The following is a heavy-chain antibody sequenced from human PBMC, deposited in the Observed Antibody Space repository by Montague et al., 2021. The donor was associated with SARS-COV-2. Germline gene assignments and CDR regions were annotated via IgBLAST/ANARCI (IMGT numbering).Heavy chain of an antibody. J-gene: IGHJ6*02. CDR1: GFNFRTYA. V-gene: IGHV3-30-3*01. D-gene: IGHD4-17*01. Sequence: SLRLSCAASGFNFRTYAMHWVRQTPGKGLEWVAVITNDESKRYYADSVKGRFTISRDNSKNTLFLQMNSLRPEDTAMYFCCIYGDLTETTFYHYGMDVWGQGTTVTVSS. CDR2: ITNDESKR. CDR3: CIYGDLTETTFYHYGMDV.